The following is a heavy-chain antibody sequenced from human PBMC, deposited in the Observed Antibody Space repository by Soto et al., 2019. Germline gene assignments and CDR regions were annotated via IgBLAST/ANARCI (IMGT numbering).Heavy chain of an antibody. Sequence: ASVKVSCKASGGTFCCYATRWRRQAPGQGLEWRGGIIPICGTANYAQEFEGRVTITADESTSTAYMELSSRRSEDTAVYYCARGLVVPAAIPDRGYYYYGMDVWGQVTTVTVCS. D-gene: IGHD2-2*02. CDR1: GGTFCCYA. V-gene: IGHV1-69*13. CDR3: ARGLVVPAAIPDRGYYYYGMDV. J-gene: IGHJ6*02. CDR2: IIPICGTA.